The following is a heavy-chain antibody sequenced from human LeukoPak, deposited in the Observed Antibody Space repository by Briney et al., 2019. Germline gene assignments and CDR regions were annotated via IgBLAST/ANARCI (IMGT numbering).Heavy chain of an antibody. CDR2: ISGSGGRT. CDR1: GITLSNYG. Sequence: GGSLRLSCAVSGITLSNYGMSWVRQAPGKGLEWVAGISGSGGRTNYADAVKSRFTISRDKAKNTLFLQMNSLRVEDTAVYFCAKRGVVIRVILVGFHKEAYYFDSWGQGALVTVSS. V-gene: IGHV3-23*01. J-gene: IGHJ4*02. D-gene: IGHD3-22*01. CDR3: AKRGVVIRVILVGFHKEAYYFDS.